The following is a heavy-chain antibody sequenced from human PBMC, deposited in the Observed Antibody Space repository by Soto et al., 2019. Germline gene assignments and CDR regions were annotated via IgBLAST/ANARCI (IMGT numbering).Heavy chain of an antibody. D-gene: IGHD3-22*01. Sequence: GASVKVSCKASGYTLTGYYMHWVRQAPGQGLEWMGWINPNSGGTNYAQKFQGWVSMTRDTSISTAYMELSRLRSDDTAVYYCAREEANYYDSSGYSFDYWGQGTLVTVSS. CDR3: AREEANYYDSSGYSFDY. V-gene: IGHV1-2*04. CDR2: INPNSGGT. J-gene: IGHJ4*02. CDR1: GYTLTGYY.